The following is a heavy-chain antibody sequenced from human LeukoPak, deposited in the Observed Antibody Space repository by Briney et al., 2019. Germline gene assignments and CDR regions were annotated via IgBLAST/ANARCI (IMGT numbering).Heavy chain of an antibody. CDR1: DDSISNYY. CDR3: ARLEGITSTTMGAFDI. Sequence: PSETLSPTCSVSDDSISNYYWSWIRQSPGKGLEWIGYISAGGGTNYSPPLKSRVTISLDTSMNYFSLKLRSVTAADSAVYYCARLEGITSTTMGAFDIWGQGTMVTVSS. J-gene: IGHJ3*02. CDR2: ISAGGGT. V-gene: IGHV4-4*09. D-gene: IGHD1-20*01.